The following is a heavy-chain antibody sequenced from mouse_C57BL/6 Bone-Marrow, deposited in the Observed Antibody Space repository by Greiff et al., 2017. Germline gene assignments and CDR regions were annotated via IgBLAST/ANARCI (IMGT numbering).Heavy chain of an antibody. CDR3: TTVYYYGSSSYWYFDV. CDR1: GFNIKDDY. D-gene: IGHD1-1*01. CDR2: IDPENGDT. V-gene: IGHV14-4*01. J-gene: IGHJ1*03. Sequence: VKLMESGAELVRPGASVKLSCTASGFNIKDDYMHWVKQRPEQGLAWIGWIDPENGDTEYASKFQGKATITADTSSNTAYLQLSSLTSEDTAVYYCTTVYYYGSSSYWYFDVWGTGTTVTVSS.